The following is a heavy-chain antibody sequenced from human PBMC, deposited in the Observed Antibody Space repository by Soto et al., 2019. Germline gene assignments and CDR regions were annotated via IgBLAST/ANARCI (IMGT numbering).Heavy chain of an antibody. V-gene: IGHV3-11*03. CDR2: ISGDSVDT. Sequence: QVQLLESGGGLVKPGGSLRLSCAASGFSVSAYYMGWIRQPPGKGLEWISYISGDSVDTNHADSVKGRFTISRDNAKNXXXXXXXXXXXXXXXXYFCAXGQQVRMADIWGQGTMVTVSS. CDR1: GFSVSAYY. D-gene: IGHD6-13*01. J-gene: IGHJ3*02. CDR3: AXGQQVRMADI.